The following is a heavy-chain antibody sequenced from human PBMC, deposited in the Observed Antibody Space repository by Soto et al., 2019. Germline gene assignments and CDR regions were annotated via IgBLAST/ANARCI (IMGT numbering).Heavy chain of an antibody. J-gene: IGHJ1*01. CDR1: GYTFTSYG. D-gene: IGHD6-13*01. V-gene: IGHV1-18*01. Sequence: ASVKVSCKASGYTFTSYGISWVRQAPGQGLEWMGWISAYNGNTNYAQKLQGRVTMTTDTSTSTAYMELRSLRSDDTAVYYCARDDPGEMRPGYSSSWYAEYFQHWGQGTLVTVSS. CDR3: ARDDPGEMRPGYSSSWYAEYFQH. CDR2: ISAYNGNT.